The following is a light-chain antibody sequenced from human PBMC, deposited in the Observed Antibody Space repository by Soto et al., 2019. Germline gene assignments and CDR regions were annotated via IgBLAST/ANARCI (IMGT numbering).Light chain of an antibody. J-gene: IGKJ1*01. CDR1: QSLVHSDGHTY. Sequence: DAVLIQSPVSRPVTLGQPASISCRSSQSLVHSDGHTYLNWFQQRPGQSPRRLLYRVSNRDSGVADKFSGSASGTNFALKISWVEAEDVGVYYCMQGTHWPRTFGQGTKVDNK. CDR3: MQGTHWPRT. CDR2: RVS. V-gene: IGKV2-30*02.